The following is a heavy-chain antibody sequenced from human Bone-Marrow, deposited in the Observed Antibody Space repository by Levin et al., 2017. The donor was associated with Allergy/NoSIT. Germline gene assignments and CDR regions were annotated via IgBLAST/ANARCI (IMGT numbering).Heavy chain of an antibody. V-gene: IGHV1-69*04. Sequence: GASVKVSCKASGGTFSSDHFSWVRQAPGQGLEWMGRIIPFFGIPNYAQKFQDRITISADKSTNTAYMDLRSLTTEDTADYYCARGLNSIDYWGQGTLVTVSS. CDR2: IIPFFGIP. CDR3: ARGLNSIDY. J-gene: IGHJ4*02. CDR1: GGTFSSDH.